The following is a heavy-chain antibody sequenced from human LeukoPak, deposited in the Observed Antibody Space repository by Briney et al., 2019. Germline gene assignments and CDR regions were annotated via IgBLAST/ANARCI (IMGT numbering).Heavy chain of an antibody. CDR1: GFTFSSYG. CDR3: TKEGAVTGSMWFDH. CDR2: ISSDGRIT. D-gene: IGHD6-19*01. J-gene: IGHJ5*02. V-gene: IGHV3-30*18. Sequence: PGGPLRPSGAASGFTFSSYGIHGVGQAQGKGLEWVAVISSDGRITYYADSVKGRFTISRDNSKSTMYMQMNSLRTEDTAVYYCTKEGAVTGSMWFDHWGQGTLVTVST.